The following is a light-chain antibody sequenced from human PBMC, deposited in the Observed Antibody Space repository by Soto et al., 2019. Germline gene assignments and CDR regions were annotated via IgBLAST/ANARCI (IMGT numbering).Light chain of an antibody. Sequence: DIVLTQSPATLSLPPGARATLSCRASQSVSSYLAWYQQKPGQAPRLLISDASNRATGIPARFSGSGSGTDFTLTISRLEPDDFAVYYCQQRANWPLYSFGQGTKLEIK. V-gene: IGKV3-11*01. CDR3: QQRANWPLYS. CDR2: DAS. CDR1: QSVSSY. J-gene: IGKJ2*01.